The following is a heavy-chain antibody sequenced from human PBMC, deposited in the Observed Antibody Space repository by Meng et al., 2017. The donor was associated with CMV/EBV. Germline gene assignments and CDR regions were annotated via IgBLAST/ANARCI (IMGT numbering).Heavy chain of an antibody. D-gene: IGHD2-2*01. Sequence: SETLSLTCTVPGGSISSYYWSWIRQPPGKGLEWIGYIYYSGSTNYNPSLKSRVTISVDTSKNQFSLKLSSVTAADTAVYYCARVVGDVVVPAATQYYFDYWGQGTLVTVSS. V-gene: IGHV4-59*01. CDR1: GGSISSYY. J-gene: IGHJ4*02. CDR2: IYYSGST. CDR3: ARVVGDVVVPAATQYYFDY.